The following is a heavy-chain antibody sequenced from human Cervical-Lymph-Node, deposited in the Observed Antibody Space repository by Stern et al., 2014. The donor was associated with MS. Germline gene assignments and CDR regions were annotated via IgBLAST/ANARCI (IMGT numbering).Heavy chain of an antibody. D-gene: IGHD3-10*01. CDR2: MWSSGNKK. J-gene: IGHJ4*02. V-gene: IGHV3-33*01. CDR3: ARGMTGFGDVVFDQ. CDR1: GFRITDYY. Sequence: QVQLVESGGGVVQPGRSLRLSCAASGFRITDYYMHWVRQAPGQGLDWVGVMWSSGNKKYYGDSVKGRFTISRDTSTNTVFLQMSTLRAEDSAVYFCARGMTGFGDVVFDQWGQGTLVTVSS.